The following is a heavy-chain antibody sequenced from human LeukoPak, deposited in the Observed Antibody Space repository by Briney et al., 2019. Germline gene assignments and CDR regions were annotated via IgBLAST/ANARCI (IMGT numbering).Heavy chain of an antibody. D-gene: IGHD3-22*01. CDR3: ARDRYYDSSGYYGVYGLYFDY. Sequence: GGSLRLSCAASGFTFSTYWMKWVRQARGKGLEWVATIKEDGSNKYYADSVKVRFTISRDNANNLLYLQMNSLRAEDTAVYYCARDRYYDSSGYYGVYGLYFDYWGQGTLVTVSS. CDR1: GFTFSTYW. V-gene: IGHV3-7*03. J-gene: IGHJ4*02. CDR2: IKEDGSNK.